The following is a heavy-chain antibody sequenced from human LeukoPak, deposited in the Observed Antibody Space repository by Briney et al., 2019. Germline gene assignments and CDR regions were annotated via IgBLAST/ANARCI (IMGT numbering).Heavy chain of an antibody. J-gene: IGHJ3*02. CDR1: GFTFGSYW. CDR3: ARDSNPQSSGFYFDAFDM. D-gene: IGHD3-22*01. Sequence: GGSLRLSCAASGFTFGSYWMTWVRQAPGKGLEWVANISRDGSVEYYLDSVKGRFTISRDNTKNSLYLQMNSLRAEDTAVYYCARDSNPQSSGFYFDAFDMWGQGTMVTVSS. V-gene: IGHV3-7*01. CDR2: ISRDGSVE.